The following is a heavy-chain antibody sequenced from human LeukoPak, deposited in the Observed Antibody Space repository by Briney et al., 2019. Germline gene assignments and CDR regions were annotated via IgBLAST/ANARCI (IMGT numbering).Heavy chain of an antibody. V-gene: IGHV1-18*01. D-gene: IGHD3-9*01. J-gene: IGHJ5*02. CDR3: ARDRRPYDILTGYYFWFDP. CDR2: NSAYNGNT. CDR1: GYTLTSYG. Sequence: GASVNVSCKASGYTLTSYGITWVRQAPGQGLEWMGWNSAYNGNTNYAQKLQGSVTMTTDTSPSTAYLELRSLRSDDTAVYYCARDRRPYDILTGYYFWFDPWGQGTLVTVSP.